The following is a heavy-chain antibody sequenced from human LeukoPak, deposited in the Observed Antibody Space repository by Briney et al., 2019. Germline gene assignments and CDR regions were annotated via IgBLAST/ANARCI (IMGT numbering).Heavy chain of an antibody. J-gene: IGHJ6*03. CDR3: ARDNRVYGSGKYYYYYYMDV. D-gene: IGHD3-10*01. CDR1: GFTFSSYW. Sequence: PGGSLRLSCAASGFTFSSYWMSWVRQAPGKGLEWVANIKKDGSEKYYVDSVKGRFTISRDNAKTSLYLQMNSLRAEDTAVYYCARDNRVYGSGKYYYYYYMDVWGKGTTVTISS. CDR2: IKKDGSEK. V-gene: IGHV3-7*01.